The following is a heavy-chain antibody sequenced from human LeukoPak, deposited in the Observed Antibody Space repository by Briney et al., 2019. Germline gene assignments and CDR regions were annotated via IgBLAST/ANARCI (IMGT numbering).Heavy chain of an antibody. V-gene: IGHV3-30-3*01. CDR3: ARGGAYCSGGSCRADDY. Sequence: GGSLRLSCAASGFTFSSYAMHWVRQAPGTGLEWVAVISYDGSNKYYADSVKGRFTISRDNSKNTLYLQMNSLRADDTAVHYCARGGAYCSGGSCRADDYWGQGTLVTVSS. J-gene: IGHJ4*02. CDR2: ISYDGSNK. D-gene: IGHD2-15*01. CDR1: GFTFSSYA.